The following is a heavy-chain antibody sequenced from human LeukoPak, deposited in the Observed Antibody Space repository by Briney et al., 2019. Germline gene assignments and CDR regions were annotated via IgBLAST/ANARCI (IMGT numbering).Heavy chain of an antibody. J-gene: IGHJ4*02. Sequence: NPSGTLSLTCTVSGDSINSLDLWSWVRQPPGKGLEWIGEMYLSGTTHSNPSVKSRVTISIDKSKNQFFLNLSSVTAADTAMYYCARPGDSGSYYLAYWGLGTLVTVSS. V-gene: IGHV4-4*02. CDR3: ARPGDSGSYYLAY. D-gene: IGHD1-26*01. CDR1: GDSINSLDL. CDR2: MYLSGTT.